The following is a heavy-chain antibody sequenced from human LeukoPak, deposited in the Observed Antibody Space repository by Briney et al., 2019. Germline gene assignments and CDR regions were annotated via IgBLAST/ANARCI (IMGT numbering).Heavy chain of an antibody. CDR2: IYHSGST. Sequence: PSQTLSLTCAVSGGSISSGGYSWSWIRQPPGKGLEWIGYIYHSGSTYYNPSLKSRVTISVDTSKNQFSLKLSSATAADTAVYYCARIVGATLYYYYYGMDVWGQGTTVTVSS. V-gene: IGHV4-30-2*01. J-gene: IGHJ6*02. D-gene: IGHD1-26*01. CDR3: ARIVGATLYYYYYGMDV. CDR1: GGSISSGGYS.